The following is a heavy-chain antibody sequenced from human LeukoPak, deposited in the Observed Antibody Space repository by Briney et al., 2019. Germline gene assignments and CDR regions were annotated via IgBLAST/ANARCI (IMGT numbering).Heavy chain of an antibody. CDR2: IYHTGTT. CDR3: ARRVRFYWYFDL. V-gene: IGHV4-30-2*01. Sequence: PSETLSLTCTVSGASLTIGGYFWTWLRQPPGKGLEWIGYIYHTGTTYYSPSLKNRVTISVDTSKNQFSLNLTSVTAADTAVYYCARRVRFYWYFDLWGRGALVTVSS. J-gene: IGHJ2*01. CDR1: GASLTIGGYF.